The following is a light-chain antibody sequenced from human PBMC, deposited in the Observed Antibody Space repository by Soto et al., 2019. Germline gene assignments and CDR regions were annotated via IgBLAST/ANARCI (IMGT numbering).Light chain of an antibody. CDR1: QSVSSN. J-gene: IGKJ1*01. Sequence: DIEMTQSPSSLSASPGERATLSCRASQSVSSNLTWYQQKPGQAPRLLIYGASTMATGIPSRFSGSGSGTEFTLTISSLQSEDFAVYYCQQYKSGPKTLGQGTKVDIK. CDR2: GAS. CDR3: QQYKSGPKT. V-gene: IGKV3-15*01.